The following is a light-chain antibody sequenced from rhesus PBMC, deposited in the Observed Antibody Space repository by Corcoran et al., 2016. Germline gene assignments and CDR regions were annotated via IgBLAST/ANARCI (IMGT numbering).Light chain of an antibody. CDR3: QRRDGSPFA. Sequence: DIQLTQSPSSPSASAGDRVTITWRASQGISSYVAWYQQKSGKAPKLLYYDESNLQSGVPSRFSGSGSGTAFTLTIRVLHPSGFAPYYCQRRDGSPFAFGPGTKLVIK. V-gene: IGKV1-38*01. CDR2: DES. CDR1: QGISSY. J-gene: IGKJ3*01.